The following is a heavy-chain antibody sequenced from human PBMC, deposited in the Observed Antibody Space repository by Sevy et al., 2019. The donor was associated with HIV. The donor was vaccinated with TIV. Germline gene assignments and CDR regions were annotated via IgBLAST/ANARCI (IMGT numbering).Heavy chain of an antibody. CDR3: ASHGQWELSFDSAGAWFDP. D-gene: IGHD1-26*01. Sequence: ASVKVSCKVSGYTLTELSMHWVRQAAGKGLEGMGGFYPEEGETIYAQKFQGRVTMTEDTSTDTAYLELSSLRPEDTAVYYCASHGQWELSFDSAGAWFDPWGQGTLVTVSS. CDR1: GYTLTELS. J-gene: IGHJ5*02. V-gene: IGHV1-24*01. CDR2: FYPEEGET.